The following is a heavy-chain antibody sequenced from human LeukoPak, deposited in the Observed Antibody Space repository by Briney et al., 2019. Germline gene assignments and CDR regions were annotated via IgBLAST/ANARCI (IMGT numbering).Heavy chain of an antibody. CDR3: ARDSGVXTTDTAMVTSLDY. D-gene: IGHD5-18*01. Sequence: GGSLRLSCAASXFXXSXYAXXXVXXAXGKXXEWVAVISYDGSNKYYADSVKGXFTISRDNSKNTLYLQMNSLRAEDTAVYYCARDSGVXTTDTAMVTSLDYWGQGTLVTVSS. V-gene: IGHV3-30-3*01. CDR2: ISYDGSNK. J-gene: IGHJ4*02. CDR1: XFXXSXYA.